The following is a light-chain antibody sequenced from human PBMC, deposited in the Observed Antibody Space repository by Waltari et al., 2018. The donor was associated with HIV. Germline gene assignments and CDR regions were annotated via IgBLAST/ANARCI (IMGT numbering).Light chain of an antibody. Sequence: EIEMTQSPATLSVSPGDRATRSCRASQSVGSNLAWYQQKFGQAPRLLMYGASSRATGIPDRFSGSGSGTDFTLTISSLQSEDFALYYCQQYNNWPPITFGQGTRLEIK. CDR2: GAS. CDR3: QQYNNWPPIT. J-gene: IGKJ5*01. V-gene: IGKV3-15*01. CDR1: QSVGSN.